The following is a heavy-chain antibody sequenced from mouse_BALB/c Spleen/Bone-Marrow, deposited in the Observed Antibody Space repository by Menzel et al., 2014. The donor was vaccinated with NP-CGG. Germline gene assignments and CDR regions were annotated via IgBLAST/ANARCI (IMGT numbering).Heavy chain of an antibody. CDR1: GDSITSGY. D-gene: IGHD1-1*01. J-gene: IGHJ2*01. V-gene: IGHV3-8*02. Sequence: DVHLVESGPSLVKPSQTLSLTCSVTGDSITSGYWNWIRKFPGNKFGYMGYISHSGSTYYNPSLKSRISITRDTSKNQFYLQLNSVTTEDTATYYCARDYGSSFDYWGQGTTLTVSS. CDR3: ARDYGSSFDY. CDR2: ISHSGST.